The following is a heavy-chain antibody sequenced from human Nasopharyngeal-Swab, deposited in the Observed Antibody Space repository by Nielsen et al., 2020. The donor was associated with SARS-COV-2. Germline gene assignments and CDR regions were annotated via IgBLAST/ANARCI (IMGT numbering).Heavy chain of an antibody. D-gene: IGHD6-13*01. CDR2: ISVNGANT. CDR1: GFTFSNYV. Sequence: GEFLKISCAASGFTFSNYVLSWVRLAPGKRLEWVSTISVNGANTYYADSAKGRFTISRDNSQDTVHLQMNSLRVEDTAIYYCAKKRPGYYGMDVWGQGTTVTVSS. CDR3: AKKRPGYYGMDV. V-gene: IGHV3-23*01. J-gene: IGHJ6*02.